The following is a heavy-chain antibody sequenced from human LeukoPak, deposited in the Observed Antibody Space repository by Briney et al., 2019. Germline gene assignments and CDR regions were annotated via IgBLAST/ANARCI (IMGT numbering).Heavy chain of an antibody. J-gene: IGHJ3*01. Sequence: GGSLRLSCAASGVTFSSYGMHWVRQAPGKGLEWVALISSDGNDKLYGDSVKGRFTISRDDSKSTLYLQMNSLRAEDTALYYCAKVRSPADRAAAFDFWGQGTMVTVSS. CDR2: ISSDGNDK. CDR1: GVTFSSYG. CDR3: AKVRSPADRAAAFDF. V-gene: IGHV3-30*18. D-gene: IGHD1-14*01.